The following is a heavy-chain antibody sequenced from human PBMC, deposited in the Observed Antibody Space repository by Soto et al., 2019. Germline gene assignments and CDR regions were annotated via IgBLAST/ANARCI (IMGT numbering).Heavy chain of an antibody. Sequence: GGSLRLSCAASGFTFSSYGMHWVRQAPGKGLEWVAVIWYDGSNKYYADSVKGRFTISRDNSKNTLYLQMNSLRAEDTAVYYCARDSGRLLYDFDYWGQGTLVTVSS. CDR2: IWYDGSNK. J-gene: IGHJ4*02. CDR3: ARDSGRLLYDFDY. CDR1: GFTFSSYG. D-gene: IGHD3-3*01. V-gene: IGHV3-33*01.